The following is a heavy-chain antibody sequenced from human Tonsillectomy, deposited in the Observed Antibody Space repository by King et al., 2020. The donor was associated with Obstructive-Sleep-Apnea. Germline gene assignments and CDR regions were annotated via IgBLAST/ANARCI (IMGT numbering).Heavy chain of an antibody. V-gene: IGHV4-39*07. D-gene: IGHD4-23*01. CDR2: MYYSGST. CDR3: ARAKGERFLGGNSSPAFDY. CDR1: GGSISSSTYY. J-gene: IGHJ4*02. Sequence: QLQESGPGLVKPLETLSLTCTVSGGSISSSTYYWGWIRQPPGKGLEWIGSMYYSGSTYYNPSLKSRVTISVDTSKNQFSLKLSSMTAADTAVYYCARAKGERFLGGNSSPAFDYWGQGTLVTVSS.